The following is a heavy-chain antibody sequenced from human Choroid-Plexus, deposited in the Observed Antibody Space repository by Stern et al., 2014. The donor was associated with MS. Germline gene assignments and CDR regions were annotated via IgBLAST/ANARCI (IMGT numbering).Heavy chain of an antibody. D-gene: IGHD2/OR15-2a*01. Sequence: VQLVESGGGVVQPGRPLRLSCVASGFTFGSCAMHWVSQAPGKGPEWVGGVSHDGSYKYYADSVKGRFTISRDNSQNTLYMQMSSLRPEDTAVYYCAKDRQYLTYFFDHWGQGSLVTVSS. CDR1: GFTFGSCA. CDR2: VSHDGSYK. CDR3: AKDRQYLTYFFDH. V-gene: IGHV3-30*18. J-gene: IGHJ5*02.